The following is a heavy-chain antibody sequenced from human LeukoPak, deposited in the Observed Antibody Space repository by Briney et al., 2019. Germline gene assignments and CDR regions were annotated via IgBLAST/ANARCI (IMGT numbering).Heavy chain of an antibody. CDR2: INAGNGNT. V-gene: IGHV1-3*01. D-gene: IGHD6-19*01. J-gene: IGHJ4*02. CDR1: GYTFTSYA. Sequence: ASVKVSCKASGYTFTSYAMHWVRQAPGQGLEWMGWINAGNGNTKYSQKFQGRVTITRDTSASTAYMELSSLRSEDTAVYYCARARIAVAGTFDYWGQGTLVTVSS. CDR3: ARARIAVAGTFDY.